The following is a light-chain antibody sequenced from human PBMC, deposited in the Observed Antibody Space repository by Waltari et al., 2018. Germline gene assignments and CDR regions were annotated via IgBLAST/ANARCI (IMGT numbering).Light chain of an antibody. J-gene: IGLJ3*02. Sequence: QSVLTQPPSASGAPGQEVSISCSGGSITITNYVFWYQQFPGTAPKLIVYKDYERPSGVPGRFSASKSGTSASLAISGLRSDDEADYYCATWDDSLNGWVFGGGTKLTVL. V-gene: IGLV1-47*01. CDR2: KDY. CDR3: ATWDDSLNGWV. CDR1: SITITNY.